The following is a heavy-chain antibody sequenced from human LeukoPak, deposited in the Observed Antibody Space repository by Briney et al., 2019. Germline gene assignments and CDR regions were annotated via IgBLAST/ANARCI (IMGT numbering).Heavy chain of an antibody. D-gene: IGHD1-14*01. J-gene: IGHJ5*02. V-gene: IGHV1-69*04. CDR2: IIPILGIA. CDR3: ARGPGLPSRTPFDP. CDR1: GGTFSSYA. Sequence: VASVKVSFKASGGTFSSYAISWVRQAPGQGLEWMGRIIPILGIANYAQKFQGRVTITADKSTSTAYMELSSLRSEDTAVYYCARGPGLPSRTPFDPWGQGTLVTVSS.